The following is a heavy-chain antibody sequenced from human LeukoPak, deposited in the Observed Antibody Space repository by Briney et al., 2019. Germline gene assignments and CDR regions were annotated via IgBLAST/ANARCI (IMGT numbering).Heavy chain of an antibody. CDR1: GFTFSSYS. J-gene: IGHJ4*02. Sequence: PGGSLRLSCAASGFTFSSYSMNWVRQAPGKGLEWVSYISSSSSTIYYADSVKGRFTISRDNAKNSLYLQMNSLRAEDTAVYYCARDRGWYGFDYWGQGTLVTVSS. D-gene: IGHD6-19*01. CDR2: ISSSSSTI. V-gene: IGHV3-48*01. CDR3: ARDRGWYGFDY.